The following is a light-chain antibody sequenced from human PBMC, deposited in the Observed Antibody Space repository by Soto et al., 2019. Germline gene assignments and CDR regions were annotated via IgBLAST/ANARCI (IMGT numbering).Light chain of an antibody. Sequence: DIQMTQSPSSLSASLGDRVTITCRASQSISSYLNWYQQKPGKAPKLLIYAASSLQSGVPSRFSGSGSGTDFTLTISSLQPEDFATYYCQQSYSTLRITFGQGTRLEIK. CDR3: QQSYSTLRIT. V-gene: IGKV1-39*01. CDR2: AAS. CDR1: QSISSY. J-gene: IGKJ5*01.